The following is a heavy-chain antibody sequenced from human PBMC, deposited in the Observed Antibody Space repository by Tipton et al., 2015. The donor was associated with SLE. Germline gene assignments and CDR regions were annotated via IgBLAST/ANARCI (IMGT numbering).Heavy chain of an antibody. V-gene: IGHV4-31*03. CDR2: IYYDGNS. J-gene: IGHJ4*02. CDR3: ARVDSTVTTGLDY. Sequence: TLSLTCTVSGGSITNDAYYWSWIRQSPGKGLEWIGYIYYDGNSHYNPSLKSRLSISVDTSKNQFSLKLSSVTAADTAVYYCARVDSTVTTGLDYWGQGTLVTVSS. D-gene: IGHD4-17*01. CDR1: GGSITNDAYY.